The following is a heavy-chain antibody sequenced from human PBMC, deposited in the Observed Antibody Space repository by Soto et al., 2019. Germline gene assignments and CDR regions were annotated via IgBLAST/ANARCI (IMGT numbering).Heavy chain of an antibody. CDR1: GFTFSTFG. Sequence: QVQLVESXXXXXXXXXXLRLSCAASGFTFSTFGMHWVRQAPGKGLEWVAVIWPDGRNKYYADFVKGRFTISRDNSKNTLYLQMNSLRAEDTAVYYCASRSPALDYWGQGTLVTVSS. V-gene: IGHV3-33*01. J-gene: IGHJ4*02. D-gene: IGHD2-2*01. CDR3: ASRSPALDY. CDR2: IWPDGRNK.